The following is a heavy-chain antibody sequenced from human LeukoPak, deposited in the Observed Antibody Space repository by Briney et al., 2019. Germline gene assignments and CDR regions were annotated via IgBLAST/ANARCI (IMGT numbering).Heavy chain of an antibody. Sequence: PGGSLRLSCAASGFTFSSYAMSWVRQAPGKGLEWVSAISGSGGSTYYADSVKGRFTISRDNSKNTLYLQMNGLRAEDTAVYYCVADARARYGSGNNNWFDPWGQGTLVTVSS. D-gene: IGHD3-10*01. J-gene: IGHJ5*02. V-gene: IGHV3-23*01. CDR2: ISGSGGST. CDR1: GFTFSSYA. CDR3: VADARARYGSGNNNWFDP.